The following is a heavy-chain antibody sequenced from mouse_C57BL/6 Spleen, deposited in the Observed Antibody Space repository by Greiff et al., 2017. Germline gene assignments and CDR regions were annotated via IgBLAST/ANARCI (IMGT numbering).Heavy chain of an antibody. D-gene: IGHD1-1*01. J-gene: IGHJ1*03. CDR3: AKKESSYGYFDV. Sequence: VQLQQSGPGLVQPSQSLSITCTVSGFSLTSYGVHWVRQSPGKGLEWLGVIWRGGSTDYTAAFMSRLSITKDNSKSQVFFKMNSLQADDTAIYYSAKKESSYGYFDVWGTGTTVTVSS. V-gene: IGHV2-5*01. CDR1: GFSLTSYG. CDR2: IWRGGST.